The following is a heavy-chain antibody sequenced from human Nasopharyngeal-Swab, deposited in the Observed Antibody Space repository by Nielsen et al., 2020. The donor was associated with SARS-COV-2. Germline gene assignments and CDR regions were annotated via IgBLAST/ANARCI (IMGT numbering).Heavy chain of an antibody. D-gene: IGHD5-12*01. J-gene: IGHJ4*02. CDR3: ARGYSDYYYFDY. CDR2: ISYDGSNK. V-gene: IGHV3-30*03. Sequence: WIRQPPGKGLEWVAVISYDGSNKYYEDSVKGRFTISRDNSKNTLYLQMNSLRAEDTAVYYCARGYSDYYYFDYWGQGTLVTVSS.